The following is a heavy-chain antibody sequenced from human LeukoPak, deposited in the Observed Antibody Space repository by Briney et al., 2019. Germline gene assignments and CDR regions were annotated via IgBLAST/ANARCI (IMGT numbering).Heavy chain of an antibody. CDR2: IYSGGST. D-gene: IGHD3-22*01. J-gene: IGHJ1*01. V-gene: IGHV3-66*01. CDR3: ARESSPYYYDSADQH. CDR1: GFSFDEYG. Sequence: GGSLRLSCAASGFSFDEYGMSWVRQAPGKGLEWVSVIYSGGSTYYADSVKGRFTISRDNSKNTLYLQMNSLRAEDTAVYYCARESSPYYYDSADQHWGQGTLVTVSS.